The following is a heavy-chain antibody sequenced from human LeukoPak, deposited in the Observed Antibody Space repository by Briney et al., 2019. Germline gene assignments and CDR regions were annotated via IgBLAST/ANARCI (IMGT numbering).Heavy chain of an antibody. CDR2: IYWDDDK. CDR1: GFSLSSSGVG. V-gene: IGHV2-70*01. D-gene: IGHD1-14*01. J-gene: IGHJ4*02. Sequence: SGPTLVKPTQTLTLTCTFSGFSLSSSGVGVGWIRQSPGKALKWLALIYWDDDKYYSTSLKTRLTISKDTSKNQVVLTMTNMDPVDTATYYCARAQRLTELDYWGQGTLVTVSS. CDR3: ARAQRLTELDY.